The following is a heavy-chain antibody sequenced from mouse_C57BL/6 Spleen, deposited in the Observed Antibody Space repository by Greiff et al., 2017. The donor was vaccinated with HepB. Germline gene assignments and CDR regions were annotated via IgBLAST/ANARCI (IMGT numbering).Heavy chain of an antibody. J-gene: IGHJ3*01. CDR1: GYTFTSYW. CDR2: IHPNSGST. D-gene: IGHD2-4*01. V-gene: IGHV1-64*01. CDR3: ADYDYDEGFAY. Sequence: VQLQQPGAELVKPGASVKLSCKASGYTFTSYWMHWVKQRPGQGLEWIGMIHPNSGSTNYNEKFKSKATLTVDKSSSTAYMQLSSLTSEDSAVYYCADYDYDEGFAYWGQGTLVTVSA.